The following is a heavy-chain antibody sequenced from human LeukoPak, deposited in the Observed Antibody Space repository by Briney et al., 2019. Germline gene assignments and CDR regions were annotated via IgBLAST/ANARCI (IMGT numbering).Heavy chain of an antibody. CDR1: GGTFSSHA. V-gene: IGHV1-69*13. D-gene: IGHD3-22*01. Sequence: SVKVSCKASGGTFSSHAISWVRQAPGQGLEWMGEIMPFFGTAKYAQNFQGRVTITADESTSTAYMELSSLRSEDTAVYYCVRSPTYYFDNGGFYEDWGQGTLVTVSS. CDR3: VRSPTYYFDNGGFYED. CDR2: IMPFFGTA. J-gene: IGHJ4*02.